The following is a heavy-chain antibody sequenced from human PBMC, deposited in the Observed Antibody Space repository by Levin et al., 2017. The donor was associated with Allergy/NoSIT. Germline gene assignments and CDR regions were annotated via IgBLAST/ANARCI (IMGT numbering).Heavy chain of an antibody. Sequence: SGPTLVKPTQTLTLTCTFSGFSLSANVGVGWIRQPPGKALEWLALLYWGDDRRYNPSLKSRLTITKDTSENHVVLTMTNMDPVDTGTYYCARRGNTGSGYYDYWGQGTLVTVSS. V-gene: IGHV2-5*02. CDR1: GFSLSANVG. J-gene: IGHJ4*02. D-gene: IGHD3-10*01. CDR2: LYWGDDR. CDR3: ARRGNTGSGYYDY.